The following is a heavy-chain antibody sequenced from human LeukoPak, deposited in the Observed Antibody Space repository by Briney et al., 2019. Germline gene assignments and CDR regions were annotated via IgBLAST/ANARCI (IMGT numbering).Heavy chain of an antibody. CDR3: AREGVGSGSYYPDAFDI. D-gene: IGHD1-26*01. CDR2: IYTSGSI. J-gene: IGHJ3*02. CDR1: GGSISSYY. Sequence: KPSETLSLTCTVSGGSISSYYWSWIRQPAGKGLEWIGRIYTSGSINYNPSLKSRVTMSVDTFKNQFSLKLSSVTAADTAVYYCAREGVGSGSYYPDAFDIWGQGTMVTVSS. V-gene: IGHV4-4*07.